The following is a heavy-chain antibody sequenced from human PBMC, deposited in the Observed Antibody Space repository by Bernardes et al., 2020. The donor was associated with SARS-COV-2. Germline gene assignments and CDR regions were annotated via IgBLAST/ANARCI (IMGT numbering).Heavy chain of an antibody. V-gene: IGHV3-23*01. CDR1: GFTFSNHA. CDR3: AKVRGLLEWYPYDY. D-gene: IGHD3-3*01. Sequence: GWSLRLSCVASGFTFSNHAMAWIRQAPGKGLEWVSLISGSGQSTYYADSVKDRITIFRDNSKNTVFLQMNGLRVEDTALYYCAKVRGLLEWYPYDYWGQGTLVTVSS. J-gene: IGHJ4*02. CDR2: ISGSGQST.